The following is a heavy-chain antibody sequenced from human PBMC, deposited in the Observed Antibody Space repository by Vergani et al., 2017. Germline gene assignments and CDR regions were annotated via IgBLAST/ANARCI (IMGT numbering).Heavy chain of an antibody. CDR2: IGTSGGST. CDR1: GFTLSNYA. Sequence: EVQLLESGGGLVQPGGSLRLSCAASGFTLSNYAMSWVRQAPGRGLEWVSTIGTSGGSTYYADSVKGRFTVSRDNSKNTLYLQMNSLRAEDTAVYYCARITISNYFDYWGQGTLVTVSS. J-gene: IGHJ4*02. CDR3: ARITISNYFDY. D-gene: IGHD3-3*01. V-gene: IGHV3-23*01.